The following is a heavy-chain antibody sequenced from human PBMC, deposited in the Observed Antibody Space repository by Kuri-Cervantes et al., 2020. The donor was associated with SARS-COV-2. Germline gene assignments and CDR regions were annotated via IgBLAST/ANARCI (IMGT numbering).Heavy chain of an antibody. Sequence: SETLSLTCTVSGGSISSHYWSWIRQPPGKGLEWIGEINHSGSTNYNPSLKSRVTISVDTSKNQFSLKLSSVTAADTAVYYCARGSQLLSATDAFDIWGQGTMVTVSS. CDR2: INHSGST. CDR1: GGSISSHY. CDR3: ARGSQLLSATDAFDI. D-gene: IGHD2-21*01. J-gene: IGHJ3*02. V-gene: IGHV4-34*01.